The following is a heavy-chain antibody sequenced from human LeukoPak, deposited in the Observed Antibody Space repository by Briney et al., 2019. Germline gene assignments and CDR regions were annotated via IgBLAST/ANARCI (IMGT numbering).Heavy chain of an antibody. J-gene: IGHJ5*02. CDR3: ARVAAAGTALWFDH. D-gene: IGHD6-13*01. V-gene: IGHV1-69*04. CDR1: GGTFRSYA. Sequence: GASVKVSCKASGGTFRSYAISWVRQAPGQGLEWMGRIIPILGIANYAQKFQGRVTITADKSTSTAYMELSSLRSEDTAVYYCARVAAAGTALWFDHWGQGTLVTVSS. CDR2: IIPILGIA.